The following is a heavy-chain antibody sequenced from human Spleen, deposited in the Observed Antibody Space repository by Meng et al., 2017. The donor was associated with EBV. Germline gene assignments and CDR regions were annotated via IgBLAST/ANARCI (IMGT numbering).Heavy chain of an antibody. J-gene: IGHJ4*02. CDR1: GHSFTNYA. CDR3: AREPSGYGDDNY. D-gene: IGHD5-12*01. V-gene: IGHV1-3*01. Sequence: QVQLVQSGAEVKKAGASVKVSCKGSGHSFTNYAINWVRQAPGQRLEWMGWINAANGNTKYSQNFQGRVTFTSDTSARTAYMELSSLRSEDTAVYYCAREPSGYGDDNYWGQGTLVTVSS. CDR2: INAANGNT.